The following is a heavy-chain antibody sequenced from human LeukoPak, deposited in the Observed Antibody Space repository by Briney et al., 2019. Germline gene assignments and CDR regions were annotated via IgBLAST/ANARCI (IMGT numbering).Heavy chain of an antibody. CDR2: IIGDGSTT. V-gene: IGHV3-74*01. CDR3: ARPTMMRVRNGMGV. J-gene: IGHJ6*04. CDR1: GFTFSSYW. D-gene: IGHD3-22*01. Sequence: QPGGSLRLSCAASGFTFSSYWMHWVRQTPGKGLVWVSRIIGDGSTTNYADSVKGRFTISRDNAKNTLYLQMHSPRAEDTAVYYCARPTMMRVRNGMGVWGSGTTVTVSS.